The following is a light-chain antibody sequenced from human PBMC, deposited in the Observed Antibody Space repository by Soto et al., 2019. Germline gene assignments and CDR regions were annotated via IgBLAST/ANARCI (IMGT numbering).Light chain of an antibody. CDR3: QKYNSAPWT. Sequence: DIQMTQSPSSLSASVGDRVTITCRARQGISNYLAWYQQKPGKVPKLLIYAASTLQSGVPSRFSGSGSGTDFTLTISSLQPEDVASYYCQKYNSAPWTVGQGTKVEI. CDR1: QGISNY. J-gene: IGKJ1*01. CDR2: AAS. V-gene: IGKV1-27*01.